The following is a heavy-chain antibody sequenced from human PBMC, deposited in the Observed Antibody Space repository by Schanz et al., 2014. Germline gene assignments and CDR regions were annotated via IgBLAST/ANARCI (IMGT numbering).Heavy chain of an antibody. D-gene: IGHD2-21*01. CDR3: AREDCSATSCYFRY. J-gene: IGHJ4*02. CDR2: ISGSGAST. CDR1: GVTFSSYA. Sequence: EVQLVESGGGLVQPGGSLRLSCVASGVTFSSYAMSWVRQASGKGLEWVSAISGSGASTYYADSVKGRFTISRDNSNNTVYLQMNTLRAEDTAVYYCAREDCSATSCYFRYWGQGTLVTVSS. V-gene: IGHV3-23*04.